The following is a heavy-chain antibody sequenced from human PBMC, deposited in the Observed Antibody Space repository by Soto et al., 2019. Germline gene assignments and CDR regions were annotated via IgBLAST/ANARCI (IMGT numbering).Heavy chain of an antibody. J-gene: IGHJ4*02. CDR1: GFTFNIAY. CDR2: IKSQADGGTT. Sequence: EVQLVESGGDLIKPGGSLTLSCAASGFTFNIAYMSWVRQAPGKGLDWVGRIKSQADGGTTDYAAPVKGRFTVSRDDSTNTLYLQMNSLRNEDSGVYYCTTGSWHTHWGQGTLVTVSS. CDR3: TTGSWHTH. V-gene: IGHV3-15*01. D-gene: IGHD3-16*02.